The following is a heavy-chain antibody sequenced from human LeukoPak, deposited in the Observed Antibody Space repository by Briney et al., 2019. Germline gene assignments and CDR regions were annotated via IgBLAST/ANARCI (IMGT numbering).Heavy chain of an antibody. V-gene: IGHV1-46*01. CDR3: ARGLITMVRGVNPSDAFDI. D-gene: IGHD3-10*01. CDR2: INPSGGST. Sequence: ASVKVSCKASGYTFTSYYMHWVRQAPGQGLEWMGIINPSGGSTSYAQKFQGRVTMTRDMSTSTVYMELSSLRSEDTAVYYCARGLITMVRGVNPSDAFDIWGQGTMVTVSS. J-gene: IGHJ3*02. CDR1: GYTFTSYY.